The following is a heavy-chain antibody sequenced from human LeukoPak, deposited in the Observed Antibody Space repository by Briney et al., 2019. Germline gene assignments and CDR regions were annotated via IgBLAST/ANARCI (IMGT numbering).Heavy chain of an antibody. V-gene: IGHV3-48*04. CDR2: ISSSGSTI. J-gene: IGHJ6*04. CDR1: GLTFSDYS. CDR3: AELGITMIGGV. Sequence: GGSLRLSRTASGLTFSDYSMNWVRQAPGKGLEWVSYISSSGSTIYYADSVKGRFTISRDNAKNSLYLQMNSLRAEDTAVYYCAELGITMIGGVWGKGTTVTISS. D-gene: IGHD3-10*02.